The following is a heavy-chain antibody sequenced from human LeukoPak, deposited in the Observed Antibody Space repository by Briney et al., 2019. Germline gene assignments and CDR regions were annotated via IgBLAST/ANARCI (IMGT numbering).Heavy chain of an antibody. J-gene: IGHJ6*03. D-gene: IGHD3-3*02. V-gene: IGHV1-2*02. CDR2: INLKRGDT. CDR1: GYTFTGYY. Sequence: ASVKVSCKASGYTFTGYYMHWVRQAPGQGLEWMGWINLKRGDTNYAQKFQGRVTMTRDTSISTVYMELSRLRSDDTAVYCASGRTIFYYYMDVWGKGTTVTISS. CDR3: ASGRTIFYYYMDV.